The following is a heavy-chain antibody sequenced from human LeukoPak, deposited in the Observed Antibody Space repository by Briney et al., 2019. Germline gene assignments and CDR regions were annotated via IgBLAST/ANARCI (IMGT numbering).Heavy chain of an antibody. D-gene: IGHD6-13*01. J-gene: IGHJ4*02. Sequence: GGSLRLSCAASGFTFSSYAMSWVRQAPGKGLEWVSGISGSGSGTYYPDSVKGRFTISRDNSKNTLCLQMNSLRAEDTAVYYCAKGGIAAAGASFYFDYWGQGTLVTVSS. V-gene: IGHV3-23*01. CDR2: ISGSGSGT. CDR3: AKGGIAAAGASFYFDY. CDR1: GFTFSSYA.